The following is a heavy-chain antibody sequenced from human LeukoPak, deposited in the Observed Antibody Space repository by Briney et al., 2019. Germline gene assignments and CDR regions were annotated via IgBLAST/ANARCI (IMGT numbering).Heavy chain of an antibody. CDR3: VRVSVAGPQARLDY. D-gene: IGHD6-19*01. J-gene: IGHJ4*02. CDR1: GGSFSGYY. CDR2: INHSGST. Sequence: PSETLSLTCAVYGGSFSGYYWCWIRQPPGKGLEWIGEINHSGSTNYNPSLKSRVTISVDTSKNQFSLKLSSVTAADTAVYYCVRVSVAGPQARLDYWGQGTLVTVSS. V-gene: IGHV4-34*01.